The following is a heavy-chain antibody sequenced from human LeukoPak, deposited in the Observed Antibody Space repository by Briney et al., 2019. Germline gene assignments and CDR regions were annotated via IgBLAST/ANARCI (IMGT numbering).Heavy chain of an antibody. CDR1: GYSFTSYW. CDR3: ARRHDHYDSSGYDAFDI. D-gene: IGHD3-22*01. Sequence: GESLKISCKGSGYSFTSYWIGWARQMPGKGLEWMGIIYPGDSDTRYSPSFQGQVTISADKSISTAYLQWSSLKASDTAMYYCARRHDHYDSSGYDAFDIWGQGTMVTVSS. V-gene: IGHV5-51*01. J-gene: IGHJ3*02. CDR2: IYPGDSDT.